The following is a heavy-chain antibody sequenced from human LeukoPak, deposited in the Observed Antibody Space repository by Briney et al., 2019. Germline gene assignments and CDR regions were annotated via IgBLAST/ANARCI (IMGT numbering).Heavy chain of an antibody. CDR3: ARDVPWGGSYLGLDAFDI. CDR1: GYTFTSYG. Sequence: GASVKVSCKASGYTFTSYGISWVRQAPGQGLEWMGWISAYNGNTNYAQKLQGRVTMTTDTSTSTAYMELRSLRSDDTAVYYCARDVPWGGSYLGLDAFDIWGQGTMVTVSS. J-gene: IGHJ3*02. D-gene: IGHD1-26*01. CDR2: ISAYNGNT. V-gene: IGHV1-18*01.